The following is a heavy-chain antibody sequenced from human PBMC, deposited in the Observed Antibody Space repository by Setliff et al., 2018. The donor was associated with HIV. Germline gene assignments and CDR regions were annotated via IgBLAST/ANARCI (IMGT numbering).Heavy chain of an antibody. CDR3: ARHVWSDDFLVPGWFDS. Sequence: SETLSLTCRVSGGSIRDYYWNWIRQPAGKGLEWIGHINTSGSTKYNPSLKSRLTMSVDSSGNQFSLTLTSVTAADTAVYYCARHVWSDDFLVPGWFDSWSQGTLVTVSS. CDR2: INTSGST. J-gene: IGHJ5*01. V-gene: IGHV4-4*07. CDR1: GGSIRDYY. D-gene: IGHD3-3*01.